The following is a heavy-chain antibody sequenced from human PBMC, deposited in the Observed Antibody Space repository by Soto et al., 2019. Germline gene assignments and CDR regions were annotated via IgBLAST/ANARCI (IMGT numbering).Heavy chain of an antibody. Sequence: GGSLRLSCAASGFTFSSYGMHWVRQAPGKGLEWVAVIWYDGSNKYYADSVKGRFTISRDNSKNTLYLQMNSLRAEDTAVYYCASSMGARPYYFDYWGQGTLVTVSS. CDR2: IWYDGSNK. J-gene: IGHJ4*02. CDR3: ASSMGARPYYFDY. V-gene: IGHV3-33*01. CDR1: GFTFSSYG. D-gene: IGHD1-26*01.